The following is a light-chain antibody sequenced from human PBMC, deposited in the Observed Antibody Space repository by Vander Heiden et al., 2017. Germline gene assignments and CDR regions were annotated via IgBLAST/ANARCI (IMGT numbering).Light chain of an antibody. CDR1: QSVSSY. CDR2: DAS. Sequence: EIVFTQSPATLSLSPGERATLSCRASQSVSSYLAWYQQKPGQAPRLLIYDASNRGTGIPARFSGSGYGTDFTLTISSREPEDFAVDYCQQRSNWPPTRFGQGTRMEIK. V-gene: IGKV3-11*01. J-gene: IGKJ5*01. CDR3: QQRSNWPPTR.